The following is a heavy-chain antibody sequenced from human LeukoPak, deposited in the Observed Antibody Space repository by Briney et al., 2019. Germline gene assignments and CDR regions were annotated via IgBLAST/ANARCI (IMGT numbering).Heavy chain of an antibody. V-gene: IGHV3-23*01. CDR1: GFTFNAYA. D-gene: IGHD2-2*01. CDR3: ASNWRGCSSTTCYGGGLDY. Sequence: GGSLRLSCAASGFTFNAYAMSWVRQAPGKGLEWASSISGSGGSTYYAGSVKARFTISRDNSRNTLYLQMNSLGAEDTAVYYCASNWRGCSSTTCYGGGLDYWGQGILVTVSS. J-gene: IGHJ4*02. CDR2: ISGSGGST.